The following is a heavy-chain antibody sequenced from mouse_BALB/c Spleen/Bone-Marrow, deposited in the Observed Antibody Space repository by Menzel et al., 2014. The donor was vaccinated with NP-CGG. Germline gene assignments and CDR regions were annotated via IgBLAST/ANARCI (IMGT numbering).Heavy chain of an antibody. Sequence: EVQLQHSGPELVKPGASVKISCKASGYTFTDFNMHWVKQSHGKSLEWIGYIYPYNGGTDYNQKFKSKATSTVDNSSSTAYMELRSLTSEDSAVYYCARDYGSNYWGQGTTLTVSS. J-gene: IGHJ2*01. V-gene: IGHV1S29*02. CDR2: IYPYNGGT. CDR3: ARDYGSNY. D-gene: IGHD1-1*01. CDR1: GYTFTDFN.